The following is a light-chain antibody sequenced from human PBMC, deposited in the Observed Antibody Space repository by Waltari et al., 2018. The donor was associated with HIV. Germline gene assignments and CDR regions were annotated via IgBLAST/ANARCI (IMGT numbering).Light chain of an antibody. Sequence: QSALTQPPSASGSPGQSVTISCTGAIGDLGSYNYVSWYQQHPDKAPKLIIYEVNKRPSGVPDRFSGAKSGNVASLSVSGLQADDEADYFCSSFAGSDDGVVFGGGTKLTVL. CDR3: SSFAGSDDGVV. CDR2: EVN. CDR1: IGDLGSYNY. V-gene: IGLV2-8*01. J-gene: IGLJ2*01.